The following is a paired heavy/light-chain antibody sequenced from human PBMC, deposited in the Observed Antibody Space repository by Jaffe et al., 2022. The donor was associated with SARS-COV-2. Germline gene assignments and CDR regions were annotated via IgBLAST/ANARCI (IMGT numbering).Light chain of an antibody. V-gene: IGKV4-1*01. Sequence: DIVLTQSPDSLAVSLGERATINCKSSQNVLYSSDNKNYLAWYQQKPGQPPKLLFYWASTRDSGVPDRFSGSGSGTDFTLTISSLQAEDVAVYYCQQYYSTPRTFGQGTKLEIK. CDR2: WAS. CDR3: QQYYSTPRT. J-gene: IGKJ2*01. CDR1: QNVLYSSDNKNY.
Heavy chain of an antibody. CDR1: RFDFSQSW. Sequence: EVKLVESGGGLVQPGGSLRLSCAASRFDFSQSWMTWVRQAPGKGLEWVANIHVDESNKNYADSVKGRLTISRDNAKNSLYLQMNNLKVEDTAVYYCARGHFGMDIWGQGTTVTVSS. V-gene: IGHV3-7*03. CDR2: IHVDESNK. J-gene: IGHJ6*02. CDR3: ARGHFGMDI.